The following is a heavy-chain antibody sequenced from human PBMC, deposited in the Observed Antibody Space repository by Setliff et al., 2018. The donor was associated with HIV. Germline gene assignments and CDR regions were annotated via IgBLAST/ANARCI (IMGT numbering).Heavy chain of an antibody. CDR2: INRSGST. J-gene: IGHJ6*03. CDR1: GGSFSGYY. CDR3: ARGTAYYNFWSGYSQDYYYYMDV. Sequence: SETLSLTCAVYGGSFSGYYWSWIRQSPGKGLEWIGEINRSGSTKYNPSLKSRVTISVDTSKNQFSLELSSVTAADTAVYYCARGTAYYNFWSGYSQDYYYYMDVWGKGTTVTVSS. V-gene: IGHV4-34*01. D-gene: IGHD3-3*01.